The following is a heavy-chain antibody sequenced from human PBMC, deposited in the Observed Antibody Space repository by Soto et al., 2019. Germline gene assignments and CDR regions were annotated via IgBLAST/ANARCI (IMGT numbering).Heavy chain of an antibody. CDR2: INHSGST. D-gene: IGHD2-2*01. CDR3: ARVPDY. V-gene: IGHV4-34*01. J-gene: IGHJ4*02. CDR1: GGSFSGYY. Sequence: SETLSLTCAVYGGSFSGYYWTWIRQPPGTGLEWIGEINHSGSTNYNPSLKSRVTISIDRSKNQFSLKLSSVTAAYSAVYYRARVPDYWGQGTLVTVSS.